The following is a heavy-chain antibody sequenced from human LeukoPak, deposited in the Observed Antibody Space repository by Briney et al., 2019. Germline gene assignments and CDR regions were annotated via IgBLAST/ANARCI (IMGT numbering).Heavy chain of an antibody. J-gene: IGHJ6*03. CDR3: ARVRPYSETNYDPYYYYVDV. D-gene: IGHD3-10*01. CDR1: GFTFSSFE. V-gene: IGHV3-48*03. Sequence: PGESLRLSCAASGFTFSSFEMNWVRNAPGQGQDLHSYISGSCSTKYYAVSVKGRFTISRDNAKNSLFLQLNRLRAEDTALYYCARVRPYSETNYDPYYYYVDVWGKGTTVTVSS. CDR2: ISGSCSTK.